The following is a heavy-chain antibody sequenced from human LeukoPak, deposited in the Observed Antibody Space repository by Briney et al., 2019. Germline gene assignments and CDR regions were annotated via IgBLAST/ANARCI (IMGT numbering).Heavy chain of an antibody. J-gene: IGHJ4*02. CDR2: IYTSGST. D-gene: IGHD3-3*01. CDR3: ARETSVLRFLEWLSFDY. V-gene: IGHV4-61*02. CDR1: GGSISSGSYY. Sequence: SETLSLTCTVSGGSISSGSYYWSWIRQPAGKGLEWIGRIYTSGSTNYNPSLKSRFTISVDTSKNQFSLKLSSVTAADTAVYYCARETSVLRFLEWLSFDYWGQGTLVTVSS.